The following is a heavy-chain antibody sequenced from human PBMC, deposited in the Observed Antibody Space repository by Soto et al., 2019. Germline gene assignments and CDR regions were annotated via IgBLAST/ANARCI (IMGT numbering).Heavy chain of an antibody. J-gene: IGHJ5*02. CDR2: IYYSGST. CDR3: ARSYYDYVWGSYRLGFDP. CDR1: GGSISSYY. V-gene: IGHV4-59*01. Sequence: NPSETLSLTCTVSGGSISSYYWSWIRQPPGKGLEWIGYIYYSGSTNYNPSLKSRVTISVDTSKNQFSLKLSSVTAADTAVYYCARSYYDYVWGSYRLGFDPWGQGTLVTVSS. D-gene: IGHD3-16*02.